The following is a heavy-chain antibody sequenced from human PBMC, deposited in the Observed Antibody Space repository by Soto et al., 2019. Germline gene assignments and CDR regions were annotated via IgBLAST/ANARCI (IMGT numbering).Heavy chain of an antibody. CDR3: AREREWELLGYYYGMDV. CDR2: ISSSSSYI. J-gene: IGHJ6*02. V-gene: IGHV3-21*01. Sequence: SGGSLRLSCAASGFTFSSYSMNWVRQAPGKGLEWVSSISSSSSYIYYADSVKGRFTISRDNAKNSLYLQMNSLRAEDTAVYYCAREREWELLGYYYGMDVWGQGTTVTVSS. D-gene: IGHD1-26*01. CDR1: GFTFSSYS.